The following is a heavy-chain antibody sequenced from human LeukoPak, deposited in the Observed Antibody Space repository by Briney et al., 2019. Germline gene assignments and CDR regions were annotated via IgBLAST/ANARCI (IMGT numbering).Heavy chain of an antibody. V-gene: IGHV4-34*01. CDR3: ARRWNYGRNYYIDV. CDR2: INDGGGT. J-gene: IGHJ6*03. D-gene: IGHD1-7*01. CDR1: GGSSSNYY. Sequence: PSETLCLTCAVYGGSSSNYYWSWIRQPPGKGLEWIGEINDGGGTNYNPSLMSRVTVSVDTSKKQSSLRLTSVTATDTAVYYCARRWNYGRNYYIDVWGKGAPVTVSS.